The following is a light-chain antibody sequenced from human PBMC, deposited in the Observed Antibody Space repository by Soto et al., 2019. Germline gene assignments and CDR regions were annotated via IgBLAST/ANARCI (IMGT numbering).Light chain of an antibody. V-gene: IGKV1-27*01. CDR1: RGIYTH. CDR3: QTYDKAPWT. J-gene: IGKJ1*01. CDR2: AAS. Sequence: DIQMTQSPSSLSASVGDRVTITCRASRGIYTHLAWYQQKPGNAPKLLIYAASTLQSGVPSRFSASGSGTDFILTISALQSEDVGTYFCQTYDKAPWTFGPGTMV.